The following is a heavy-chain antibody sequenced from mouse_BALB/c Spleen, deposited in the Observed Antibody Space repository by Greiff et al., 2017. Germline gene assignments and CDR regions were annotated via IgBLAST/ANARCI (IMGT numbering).Heavy chain of an antibody. CDR3: ARGGDYRTFAY. J-gene: IGHJ3*01. D-gene: IGHD2-14*01. CDR2: ISYSGST. V-gene: IGHV3-2*02. Sequence: EVQLVESGPGLVKPSQSLSLTCTVTGYSITSDYAWNWIRQFPGNKLEWMGYISYSGSTSYNPSLKSRISITRDTSKNQFFLQLNSVTTEDTATYYCARGGDYRTFAYWGQGTLVTVSA. CDR1: GYSITSDYA.